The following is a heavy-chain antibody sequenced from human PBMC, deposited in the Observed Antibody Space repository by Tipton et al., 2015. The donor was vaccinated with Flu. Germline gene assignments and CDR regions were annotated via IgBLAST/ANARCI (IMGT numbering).Heavy chain of an antibody. CDR2: INQDGSEK. Sequence: SLRLSCAASGFTFSSFWMSWVRQAPGKGLEWVANINQDGSEKYYVDSVKGRFTISRDKAKNSLYLQMNSLRAEDTAVYYCAREEGHYYDTSGFFDYWGQGTRVTVSS. V-gene: IGHV3-7*01. CDR1: GFTFSSFW. D-gene: IGHD3-22*01. CDR3: AREEGHYYDTSGFFDY. J-gene: IGHJ4*02.